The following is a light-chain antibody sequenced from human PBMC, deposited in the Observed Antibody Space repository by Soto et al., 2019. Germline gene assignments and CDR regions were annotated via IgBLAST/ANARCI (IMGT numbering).Light chain of an antibody. CDR2: WAS. J-gene: IGKJ4*01. CDR1: QSVLYSSNNKNY. V-gene: IGKV4-1*01. CDR3: HQYYSTLLN. Sequence: DIVMTQSPDSLAVSLGERATINCKSSQSVLYSSNNKNYLAWYQQKPGQPPKLLIYWASTRDSGVPERFSGSGSGTDFALTISSVKTEDVAVYYCHQYYSTLLNFGGGTKVEIK.